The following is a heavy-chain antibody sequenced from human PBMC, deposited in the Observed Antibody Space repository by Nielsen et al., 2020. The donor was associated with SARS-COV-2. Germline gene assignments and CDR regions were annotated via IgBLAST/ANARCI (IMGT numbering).Heavy chain of an antibody. CDR1: GYTFTGHY. Sequence: ASVKVSCKASGYTFTGHYMHWMRQAPGQGPEWMGRGNPNSGATNYAQKFQGRVTLTRDTSINTTYMELNRLTSDDTAVYYCARVRSSSGIWFDPWGQGTLVVVSS. V-gene: IGHV1-2*06. CDR3: ARVRSSSGIWFDP. CDR2: GNPNSGAT. J-gene: IGHJ5*02. D-gene: IGHD3-10*01.